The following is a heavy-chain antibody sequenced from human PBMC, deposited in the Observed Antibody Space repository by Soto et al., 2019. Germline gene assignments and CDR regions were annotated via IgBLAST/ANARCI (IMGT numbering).Heavy chain of an antibody. V-gene: IGHV4-4*02. CDR3: AINLWYSTSGDFAP. J-gene: IGHJ5*02. Sequence: SETLSLTCSVSGDSINDKNWWTWLRQPPGKRLEWIGGIYHTGRSSYNPSLTSRVAMSVDKSKNQFSLKLISVTAADTAVYYCAINLWYSTSGDFAPWGQGTLVTVS. CDR2: IYHTGRS. CDR1: GDSINDKNW. D-gene: IGHD6-6*01.